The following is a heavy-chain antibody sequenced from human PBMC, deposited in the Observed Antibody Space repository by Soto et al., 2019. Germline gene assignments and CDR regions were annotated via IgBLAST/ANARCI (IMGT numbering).Heavy chain of an antibody. D-gene: IGHD4-17*01. J-gene: IGHJ6*02. V-gene: IGHV4-34*01. Sequence: QVQLQQWGAGLLKPSETLSLTCAVYGGSFSGYYWSWIRQPPGKGLEWIGEINHSGSTNYNPSLKSRVTTSVDTSKNQFSLTLSSVTAADTAVYYCARGLPNDDYGGNHQAPDGMDVWGQGTTVTVSS. CDR2: INHSGST. CDR1: GGSFSGYY. CDR3: ARGLPNDDYGGNHQAPDGMDV.